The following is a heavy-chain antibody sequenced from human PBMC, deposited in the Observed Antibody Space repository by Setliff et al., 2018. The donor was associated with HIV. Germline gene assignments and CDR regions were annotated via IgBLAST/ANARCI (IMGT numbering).Heavy chain of an antibody. D-gene: IGHD3-22*01. CDR1: GFTFGDYA. CDR2: ISYDGSYE. J-gene: IGHJ1*01. CDR3: ASLTITMIDRWFHH. V-gene: IGHV3-30*14. Sequence: GGSLRLSCTISGFTFGDYALSWVRQAPGKGLEWVAFISYDGSYEYYADSVKGRFTISRDNSKNTLYLQMNSLRAEDTAVYYCASLTITMIDRWFHHWGQGTLVTVSS.